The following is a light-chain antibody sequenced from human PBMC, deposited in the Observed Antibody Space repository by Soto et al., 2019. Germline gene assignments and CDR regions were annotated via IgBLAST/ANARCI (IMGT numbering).Light chain of an antibody. V-gene: IGKV3-15*01. CDR2: GAS. CDR3: QPYNNWWT. Sequence: EIVMTQSPATLSVSPGERATLSCRASQSVSSNLAWYQQKHGQAPRLLIYGASTRATGIPARFSGSGSGTEFTLTISSLQSEDFAVYYCQPYNNWWTFGQGTKVEIK. CDR1: QSVSSN. J-gene: IGKJ1*01.